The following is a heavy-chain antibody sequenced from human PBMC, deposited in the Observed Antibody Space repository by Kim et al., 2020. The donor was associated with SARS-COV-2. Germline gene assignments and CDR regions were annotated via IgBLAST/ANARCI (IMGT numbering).Heavy chain of an antibody. D-gene: IGHD3-10*01. CDR1: GYTFTSYA. V-gene: IGHV7-4-1*02. CDR3: AREMGSGSYYYGSGSYSLPDY. Sequence: ASVKVSCKASGYTFTSYAMNWVRQAPGQGLEWMGWINTNTGNPTYAQGFTGRFVFSLDTSVSTAYLQISSLKAEDTAVYYCAREMGSGSYYYGSGSYSLPDYWGQGTLVTVSS. J-gene: IGHJ4*02. CDR2: INTNTGNP.